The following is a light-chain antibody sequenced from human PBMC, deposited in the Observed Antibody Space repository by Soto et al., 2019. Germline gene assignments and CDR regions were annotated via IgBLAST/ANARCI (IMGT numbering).Light chain of an antibody. CDR3: LISYSGARLSL. CDR1: TGAVTSGHY. CDR2: DTS. V-gene: IGLV7-46*01. J-gene: IGLJ2*01. Sequence: QSVVTQEPSLTVSPGGTVTLTCGSSTGAVTSGHYPYWFQQKPGQAPRTLIYDTSNKHSWTPARFSGSLLGGKAALTLSGAQPEDEAEYYCLISYSGARLSLFGGGTQLTVL.